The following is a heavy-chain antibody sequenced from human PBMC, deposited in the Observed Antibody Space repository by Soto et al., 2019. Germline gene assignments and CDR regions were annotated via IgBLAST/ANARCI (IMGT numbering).Heavy chain of an antibody. J-gene: IGHJ4*02. V-gene: IGHV4-34*01. CDR2: INQIGST. Sequence: QVQLQQWGAGLLKPSETLSLTCAVYCGSFRGYYWSWIRQPPGKGLEWIGEINQIGSTNYNPSLKSRVTMSVDTSKNQFSLKLSSVTAADTAVYYCARTSKFDCWGQGTLVTVSS. CDR3: ARTSKFDC. D-gene: IGHD6-6*01. CDR1: CGSFRGYY.